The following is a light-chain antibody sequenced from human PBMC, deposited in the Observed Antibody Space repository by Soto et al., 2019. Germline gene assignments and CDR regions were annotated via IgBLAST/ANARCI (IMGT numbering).Light chain of an antibody. V-gene: IGKV1-39*01. CDR1: QDILKY. CDR2: ETS. CDR3: QQSYNAPYT. Sequence: IQMTQSPASLSASIGDQVTITCRARQDILKYVNWYQQKSGQAPKILIFETSSLERRVPTRFKGSGYGTTFSLTIDSLQPDDFATYFCQQSYNAPYTFGQGT. J-gene: IGKJ2*01.